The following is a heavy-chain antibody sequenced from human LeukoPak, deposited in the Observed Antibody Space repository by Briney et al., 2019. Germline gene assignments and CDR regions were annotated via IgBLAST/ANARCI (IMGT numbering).Heavy chain of an antibody. J-gene: IGHJ4*02. CDR2: IKPNSAGT. CDR3: ARDRYYDFWSGYYTGRLDY. CDR1: GYTFSGSF. D-gene: IGHD3-3*01. Sequence: ASVKVSCTAPGYTFSGSFMHWVRQAPGQGLEWMGWIKPNSAGTRYAQKFQGRFTMTRDTSINTAYMELSWLTSDDTAVYYCARDRYYDFWSGYYTGRLDYWGQGTLVTVSS. V-gene: IGHV1-2*02.